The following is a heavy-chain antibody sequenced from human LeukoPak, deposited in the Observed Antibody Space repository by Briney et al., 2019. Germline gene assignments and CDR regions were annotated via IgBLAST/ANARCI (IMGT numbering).Heavy chain of an antibody. CDR3: ARDFSTWYSIDY. V-gene: IGHV3-30-3*01. Sequence: PGRSLRLSCAASGFTFSSYAMHWVRQAPGKGLEWVAVISYDGSNKYYADSVKGRFTISRDNSKNTLSLQMNSLRPEDTAVYYCARDFSTWYSIDYWGRGTLVIVSS. CDR2: ISYDGSNK. D-gene: IGHD2-15*01. J-gene: IGHJ4*02. CDR1: GFTFSSYA.